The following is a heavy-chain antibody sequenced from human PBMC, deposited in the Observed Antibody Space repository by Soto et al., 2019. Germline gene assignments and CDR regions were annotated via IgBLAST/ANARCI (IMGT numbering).Heavy chain of an antibody. CDR3: ARMNYYDNSGYPFDY. V-gene: IGHV4-59*01. J-gene: IGHJ4*02. Sequence: SETLSLTCTVSGGSISSYYWSWIRQPPGKGLEWIGYIYFRGTTNYNPSLKSRVTMSADTSKNQFSLKLNSVTAADTAVYYCARMNYYDNSGYPFDYWGQGMMVT. D-gene: IGHD3-22*01. CDR2: IYFRGTT. CDR1: GGSISSYY.